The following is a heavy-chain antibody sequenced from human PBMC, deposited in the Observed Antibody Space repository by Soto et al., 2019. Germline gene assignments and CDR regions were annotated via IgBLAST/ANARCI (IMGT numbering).Heavy chain of an antibody. CDR1: GFTFSRYW. V-gene: IGHV3-74*01. CDR2: INSDGSST. J-gene: IGHJ4*02. CDR3: ARDLPAAEDY. Sequence: EVQLVASGGGLVQPGGSLRLSCAASGFTFSRYWMHWVRQAPGKGLVWVSHINSDGSSTNYADSVKGRFTISRDNAKNTLYLQVNSLRDAETAVYYCARDLPAAEDYWGQGTLVSVSS. D-gene: IGHD6-25*01.